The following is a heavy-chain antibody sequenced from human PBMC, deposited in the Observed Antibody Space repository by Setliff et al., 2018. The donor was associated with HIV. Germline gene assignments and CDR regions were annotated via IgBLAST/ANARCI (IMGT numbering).Heavy chain of an antibody. CDR2: IKSKTNGGAS. J-gene: IGHJ3*02. V-gene: IGHV3-15*01. CDR1: GFTFSNAW. CDR3: TRVLGAFDI. Sequence: GGSLRLSCAASGFTFSNAWMSWVRQAPGKGLEWVGRIKSKTNGGASQYAASLKGRFTISRDDSKTIAYLQMNSLKTEDTGVYYCTRVLGAFDIWGQGTMVTVSS.